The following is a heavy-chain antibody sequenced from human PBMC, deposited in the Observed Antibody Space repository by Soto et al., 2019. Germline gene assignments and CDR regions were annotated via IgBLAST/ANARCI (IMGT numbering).Heavy chain of an antibody. CDR3: ARPLFKYGDVRHFSY. J-gene: IGHJ1*01. V-gene: IGHV5-51*01. CDR2: IYPGLSDT. Sequence: GESLKISCQGSEYTFINNFIGWVRQKPGKGLESLGIIYPGLSDTRYSPSFQGHVTISVDKTRKTAYLQWDSLKDSDNAMYYCARPLFKYGDVRHFSYWGQGAQVTVSS. D-gene: IGHD4-17*01. CDR1: EYTFINNF.